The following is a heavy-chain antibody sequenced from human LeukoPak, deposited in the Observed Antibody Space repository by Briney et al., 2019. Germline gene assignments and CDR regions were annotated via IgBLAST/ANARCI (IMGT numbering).Heavy chain of an antibody. CDR2: IYYSGST. CDR3: ARRVVESAAFTELNWLAG. Sequence: SETQSLPCTVSGGSKSSGDSYWSWIRQHPGKGLEWIGYIYYSGSTYYNPSLKSRVTISLDTSKNQFSLNLNSVTAADTAVFFCARRVVESAAFTELNWLAGGGQGTLVTVSS. CDR1: GGSKSSGDSY. D-gene: IGHD1-1*01. V-gene: IGHV4-30-4*08. J-gene: IGHJ4*02.